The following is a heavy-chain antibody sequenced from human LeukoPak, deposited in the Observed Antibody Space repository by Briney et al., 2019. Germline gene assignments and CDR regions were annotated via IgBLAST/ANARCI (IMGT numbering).Heavy chain of an antibody. CDR3: IRDGAVTGIWFDS. CDR2: INPNSGDT. CDR1: GYTFTGYY. Sequence: ASVRVSCKTSGYTFTGYYIHWVRQAPGQGLEWMGRINPNSGDTNYTQKFQGRLTMTRDTSVGTAYMELSGLTSDDTAVYYCIRDGAVTGIWFDSWGQGSLVTVSS. D-gene: IGHD6-19*01. J-gene: IGHJ5*01. V-gene: IGHV1-2*06.